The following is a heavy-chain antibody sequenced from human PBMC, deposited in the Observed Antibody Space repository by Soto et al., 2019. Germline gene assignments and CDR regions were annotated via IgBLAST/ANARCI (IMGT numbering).Heavy chain of an antibody. Sequence: PSETLSLTCVVSGGSISSNNWWSWVRQPPGKGLEWIGEIFHSGSTNYNPSLKGRVTISVDTSKNQFSLKLTSVTAADTAVYYCARVLSESSGFDYWGPGTLVTVSS. CDR2: IFHSGST. D-gene: IGHD1-26*01. CDR1: GGSISSNNW. J-gene: IGHJ4*02. V-gene: IGHV4-4*02. CDR3: ARVLSESSGFDY.